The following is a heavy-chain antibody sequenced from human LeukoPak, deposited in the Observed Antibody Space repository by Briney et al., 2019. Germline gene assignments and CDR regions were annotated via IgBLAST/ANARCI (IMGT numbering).Heavy chain of an antibody. CDR1: GFTFSSYS. J-gene: IGHJ4*02. Sequence: GGSLRLSCEASGFTFSSYSMNWLRRAPGKGLEWVSYISGDSSTKYYADSVKGRFTISRDNAKNTLYLQMNSLRAEDTAVYYCARALGSPLDYWGQGTLVTVSS. CDR3: ARALGSPLDY. V-gene: IGHV3-48*04. D-gene: IGHD1-26*01. CDR2: ISGDSSTK.